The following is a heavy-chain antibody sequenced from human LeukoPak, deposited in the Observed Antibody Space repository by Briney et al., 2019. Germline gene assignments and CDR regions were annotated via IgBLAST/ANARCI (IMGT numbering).Heavy chain of an antibody. V-gene: IGHV5-51*01. CDR1: GYXFTNYW. CDR2: IYPGDSDT. J-gene: IGHJ4*02. D-gene: IGHD3-10*01. CDR3: ARRYYGSGSYSDGFDY. Sequence: GGSLKISCNGSGYXFTNYWICWVRQMPGKGLEWMGIIYPGDSDTRYSPSFQGQVSISVDKSISTAYLQWSSLKASDTAIYYCARRYYGSGSYSDGFDYWGQGTLVTVSS.